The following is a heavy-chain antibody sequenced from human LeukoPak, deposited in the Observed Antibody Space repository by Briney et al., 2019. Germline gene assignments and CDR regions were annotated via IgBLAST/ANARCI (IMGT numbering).Heavy chain of an antibody. V-gene: IGHV1-8*01. CDR2: MNPHSESV. CDR1: GYTFTSND. J-gene: IGHJ5*02. Sequence: GASVKVSCKASGYTFTSNDINWVRQATGQGLEWMGWMNPHSESVGYAQKFQGRVIMTWDTSISTAYMELSSLTSDDTAVYYCVRVPQRVPHNWFDPWGRGTLVTVSS. D-gene: IGHD1-1*01. CDR3: VRVPQRVPHNWFDP.